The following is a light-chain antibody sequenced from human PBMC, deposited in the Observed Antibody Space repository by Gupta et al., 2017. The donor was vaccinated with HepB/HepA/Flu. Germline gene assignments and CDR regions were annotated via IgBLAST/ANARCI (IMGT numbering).Light chain of an antibody. CDR2: SNN. J-gene: IGLJ1*01. V-gene: IGLV1-44*01. Sequence: SVLTQPPSASGTPGQRVTISCSGSSSNIGSNTVTWYQQLPGTAPKLLIYSNNQRPSGVPDRFSGSKSGTSASLAISGLQSEDDADYYCAAWDDSLNGYVFGTGTKVTVL. CDR1: SSNIGSNT. CDR3: AAWDDSLNGYV.